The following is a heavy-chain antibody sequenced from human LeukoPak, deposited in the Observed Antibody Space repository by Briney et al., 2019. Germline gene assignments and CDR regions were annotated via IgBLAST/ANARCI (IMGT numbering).Heavy chain of an antibody. Sequence: ASETLSLTCAVYGGSFSGYYWSWIRQPPGKGLEWIGEINHSGSTNYNPSLKSRVTISVGTSKNQFSLKLSSVTAADTAVYYCARGPPSRHANWFDPWGQGTLVTVSS. J-gene: IGHJ5*02. CDR1: GGSFSGYY. V-gene: IGHV4-34*01. CDR3: ARGPPSRHANWFDP. CDR2: INHSGST.